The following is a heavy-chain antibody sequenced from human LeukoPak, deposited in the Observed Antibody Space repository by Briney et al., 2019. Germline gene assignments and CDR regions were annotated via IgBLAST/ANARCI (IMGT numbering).Heavy chain of an antibody. V-gene: IGHV3-30*04. D-gene: IGHD1-26*01. Sequence: GRSLRLSCAASGFTFSSYAMHWVRQAPGKGLEWVAVISYDGSNKYYADSVKGRFTISRDNSKNTLYLQMNSLRAEDTAVYYCARVVGATVVDYWGQGTLVTVSS. CDR3: ARVVGATVVDY. J-gene: IGHJ4*02. CDR2: ISYDGSNK. CDR1: GFTFSSYA.